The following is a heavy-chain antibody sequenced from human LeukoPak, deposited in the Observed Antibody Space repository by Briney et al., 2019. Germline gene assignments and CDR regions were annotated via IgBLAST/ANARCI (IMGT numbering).Heavy chain of an antibody. Sequence: GGSLRLSCAASGFTFSSYGMHWVRQAPGKGLEWVAVIWYDGSNKYYADSVKGRFTISRDNSKNTLYLQMNSLRAEDTAVYYCAKDSVGVAGPDYWGQGSLVTVSS. J-gene: IGHJ4*02. D-gene: IGHD6-19*01. CDR2: IWYDGSNK. V-gene: IGHV3-33*06. CDR3: AKDSVGVAGPDY. CDR1: GFTFSSYG.